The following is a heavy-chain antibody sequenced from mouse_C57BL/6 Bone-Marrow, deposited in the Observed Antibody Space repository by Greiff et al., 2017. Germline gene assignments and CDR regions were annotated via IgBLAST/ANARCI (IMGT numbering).Heavy chain of an antibody. V-gene: IGHV14-3*01. CDR3: ARSLRLYDFDF. Sequence: EVQLQESVAELVRPGASVKLSCTASGFNIKNTYMPWVKQRPEKGLEWIGRIDPASGKTKYAPKFQGKATITADTSSNTAYLQLSSLTSEDTAIYYSARSLRLYDFDFWGQGTTLTVSS. J-gene: IGHJ2*01. CDR2: IDPASGKT. D-gene: IGHD1-1*01. CDR1: GFNIKNTY.